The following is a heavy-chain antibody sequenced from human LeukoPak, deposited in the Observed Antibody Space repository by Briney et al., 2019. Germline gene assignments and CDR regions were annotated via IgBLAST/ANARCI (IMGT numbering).Heavy chain of an antibody. V-gene: IGHV1-18*01. CDR3: ARAQAENRRMGAIEAFDI. CDR2: ISAYNGNT. D-gene: IGHD1-26*01. Sequence: ASVKVSCKASGYTFTSYGISWVRQAPGQGLEWMGWISAYNGNTNYAQKLQGRVTMTTDTSTSTAYMELRSLRSDDTAVYYCARAQAENRRMGAIEAFDIWGQGTMVTVSS. CDR1: GYTFTSYG. J-gene: IGHJ3*02.